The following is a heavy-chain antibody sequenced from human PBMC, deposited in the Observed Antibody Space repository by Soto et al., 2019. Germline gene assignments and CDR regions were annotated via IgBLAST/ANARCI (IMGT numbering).Heavy chain of an antibody. V-gene: IGHV3-48*01. Sequence: GGSLRLSCAASGFTFISYSMNWVRQAPGKGLEWVSYISSSSSTIYYADSVKGRFSISRDISKNTLYLQMNSLRAEDTAVYYCHVYGYWGQGTLVIVSS. CDR1: GFTFISYS. CDR3: HVYGY. D-gene: IGHD4-17*01. J-gene: IGHJ4*02. CDR2: ISSSSSTI.